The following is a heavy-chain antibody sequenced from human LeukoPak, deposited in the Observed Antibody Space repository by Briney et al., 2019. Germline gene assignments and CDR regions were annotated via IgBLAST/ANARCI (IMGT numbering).Heavy chain of an antibody. J-gene: IGHJ4*02. CDR3: ARHCRAVLVVPVGSGDYCDQ. D-gene: IGHD2-15*01. CDR2: MSYSGAT. V-gene: IGHV4-39*01. Sequence: SETLSLTCTVSGCSILSSSYHWGWLRQSPGEGLQWITSMSYSGATYYNPSLQSRDTITVDTSKNQYSLLLSSVTAADTGVYYCARHCRAVLVVPVGSGDYCDQVGQGTLVSVSS. CDR1: GCSILSSSYH.